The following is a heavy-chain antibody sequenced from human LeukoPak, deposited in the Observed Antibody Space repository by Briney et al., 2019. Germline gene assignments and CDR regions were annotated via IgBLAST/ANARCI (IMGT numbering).Heavy chain of an antibody. CDR2: IYTSGST. J-gene: IGHJ4*02. Sequence: SETLSLTCTVSGGSISSGDYYWSWIRQPPGKGLEWIGYIYTSGSTNYNPSLKSRVTMSVDTSKNQFSLKVSSVTAADTAVYYCAADSGIYYYSTFTGGTPDYWGQGTLVTVSS. CDR3: AADSGIYYYSTFTGGTPDY. D-gene: IGHD1-26*01. V-gene: IGHV4-30-4*01. CDR1: GGSISSGDYY.